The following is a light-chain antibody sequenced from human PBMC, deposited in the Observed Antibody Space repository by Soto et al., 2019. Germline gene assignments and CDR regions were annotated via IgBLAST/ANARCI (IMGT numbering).Light chain of an antibody. CDR1: SSDIGGYDY. Sequence: QSALTQPASASGSPGQSITLSCTGTSSDIGGYDYVSWYQRHPGKAPKLIIYDVNKRPSGVPDRFSGSKSGNTASLTISGLQAEDEADYYCTSDAGGSSHVVFGGGTKVTVL. CDR3: TSDAGGSSHVV. CDR2: DVN. J-gene: IGLJ2*01. V-gene: IGLV2-14*01.